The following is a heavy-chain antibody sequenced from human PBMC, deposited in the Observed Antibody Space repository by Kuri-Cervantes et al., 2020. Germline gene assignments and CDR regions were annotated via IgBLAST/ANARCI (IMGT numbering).Heavy chain of an antibody. CDR2: ISGSSRYI. D-gene: IGHD4-17*01. CDR3: ARLRDTYYGDLDS. Sequence: GGSLRLSCAASGFTFSIYSINWVRQAPGQGLEWVSSISGSSRYIYYADSVKGRFTISRDNAKNSLYLQMDSLRAEDTAVYYCARLRDTYYGDLDSWGQGTLVTVSS. CDR1: GFTFSIYS. V-gene: IGHV3-21*01. J-gene: IGHJ5*01.